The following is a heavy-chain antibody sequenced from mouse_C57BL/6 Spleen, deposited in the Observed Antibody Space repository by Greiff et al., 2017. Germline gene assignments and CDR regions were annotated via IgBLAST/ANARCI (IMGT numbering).Heavy chain of an antibody. V-gene: IGHV2-2*01. CDR3: ARNYGYGSSYWYFDV. J-gene: IGHJ1*03. Sequence: VQGVESGPGLVQPSQSLSITCTVSGFSLTSYGVHWVRQSPGKGLEWLGVIWSGGSTDYNAAFISRLSISKDNSKSQVFFKMNSLQADDTAIYYCARNYGYGSSYWYFDVWGTGTTVTVSS. D-gene: IGHD1-1*01. CDR1: GFSLTSYG. CDR2: IWSGGST.